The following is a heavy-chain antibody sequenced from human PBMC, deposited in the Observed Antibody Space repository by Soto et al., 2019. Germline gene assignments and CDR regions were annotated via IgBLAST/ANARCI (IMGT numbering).Heavy chain of an antibody. CDR1: GYTFTSYA. CDR3: ARDYDFWSGLTRIRFDP. V-gene: IGHV1-3*01. CDR2: INAGNGNT. J-gene: IGHJ5*02. Sequence: ASVKVSCKASGYTFTSYAMHWVRQAPGQRLEWMGWINAGNGNTKYSQKFQGRVTITRDTSASTAYMELSSLRSEDTAVYYCARDYDFWSGLTRIRFDPWGQGTLVTVSS. D-gene: IGHD3-3*01.